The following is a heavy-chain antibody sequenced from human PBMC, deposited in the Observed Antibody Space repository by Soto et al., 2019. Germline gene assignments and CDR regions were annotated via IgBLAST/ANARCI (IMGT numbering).Heavy chain of an antibody. CDR3: VRTGLVVAAATREDY. Sequence: EVQLVESGGGLVQPGGSLRLSCAASGFTFSSYWMHWVRQAPGKGLVWVSRINSDGSSTSYAGSVKGRCTIARDNAKNTLYLQMNRLRAEDTAVYYCVRTGLVVAAATREDYWGQGTLVTVSS. V-gene: IGHV3-74*01. CDR2: INSDGSST. CDR1: GFTFSSYW. J-gene: IGHJ4*02. D-gene: IGHD2-15*01.